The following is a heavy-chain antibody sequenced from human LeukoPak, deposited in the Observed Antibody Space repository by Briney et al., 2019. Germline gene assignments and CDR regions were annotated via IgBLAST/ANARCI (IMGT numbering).Heavy chain of an antibody. CDR2: IRYDGSNK. Sequence: GGSLRLSCAASGFTFSSYEMNWVRQAPGKGLEWVAFIRYDGSNKYYTDSVKGRFTISRDNSKNTLFLQMNSLRPEDTAVYYCARSRGHTTLLSFDPWGQGTLVTISS. D-gene: IGHD1-1*01. J-gene: IGHJ5*02. V-gene: IGHV3-30*02. CDR3: ARSRGHTTLLSFDP. CDR1: GFTFSSYE.